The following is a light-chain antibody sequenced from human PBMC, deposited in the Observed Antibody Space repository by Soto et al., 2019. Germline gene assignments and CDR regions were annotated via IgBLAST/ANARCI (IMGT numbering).Light chain of an antibody. CDR1: QSVSSSY. J-gene: IGKJ4*01. V-gene: IGKV3-20*01. CDR2: GAS. CDR3: QQYQSLT. Sequence: ESVLTQSAATLSLSQGERATLSCRASQSVSSSYLAWYQHKPGQAPRLLIHGASSRVTGIPDRFSGSGSGTDFTLTITRLEPEDFAVYYCQQYQSLTFAGGTKVDIK.